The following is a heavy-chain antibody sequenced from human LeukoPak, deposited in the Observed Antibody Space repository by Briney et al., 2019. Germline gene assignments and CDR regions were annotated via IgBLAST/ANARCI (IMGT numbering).Heavy chain of an antibody. CDR2: VYPGGFT. D-gene: IGHD3-10*01. V-gene: IGHV3-66*01. Sequence: GGSLRLSCEVSGFTVTSNYMSWVRQAPGKGLEWVSVVYPGGFTDHADSVKGRFTISRDTSKNTVYFQMNNLRAEDTAVYYCTIGGVIWRMDAWGQGTTVAVSS. CDR3: TIGGVIWRMDA. CDR1: GFTVTSNY. J-gene: IGHJ6*02.